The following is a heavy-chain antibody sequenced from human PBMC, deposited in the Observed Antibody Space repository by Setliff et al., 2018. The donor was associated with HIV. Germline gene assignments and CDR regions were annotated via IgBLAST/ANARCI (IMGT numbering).Heavy chain of an antibody. D-gene: IGHD6-13*01. CDR3: ARSLTKQLVLGTSREYYFDS. V-gene: IGHV4-38-2*01. Sequence: SETLSLTCAVSGYAINNNFFWGWVRQPPGKGLEWIGEINHTGNTQYNPSLKSRVTMSEETSKNQFSLKLKSVTAADTAIYYCARSLTKQLVLGTSREYYFDSWGLGALVTVSS. CDR2: INHTGNT. CDR1: GYAINNNFF. J-gene: IGHJ4*02.